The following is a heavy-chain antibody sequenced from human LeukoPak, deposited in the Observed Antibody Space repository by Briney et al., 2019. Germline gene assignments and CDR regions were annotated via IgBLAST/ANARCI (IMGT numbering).Heavy chain of an antibody. D-gene: IGHD5-18*01. Sequence: SETPSLTCTVSGGSISSYYWSWIRQPPGKGLEWIGEINHSGSTNYNPSLKSRVTISVDTSKNQFSLKLSSVTAADTAVYYCASGKGYSYGYNYYYYMDVWGKGTTVTVSS. CDR3: ASGKGYSYGYNYYYYMDV. J-gene: IGHJ6*03. V-gene: IGHV4-34*01. CDR2: INHSGST. CDR1: GGSISSYY.